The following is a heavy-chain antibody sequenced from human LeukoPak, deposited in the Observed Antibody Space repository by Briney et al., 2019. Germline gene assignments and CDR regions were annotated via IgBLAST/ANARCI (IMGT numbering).Heavy chain of an antibody. CDR3: AKDHRGTRYYYYMDV. J-gene: IGHJ6*03. D-gene: IGHD1-26*01. CDR1: GFTFSSHG. Sequence: PGGSLRLSCAASGFTFSSHGMHWVRQAPGKGLEWVAFIRYDGSNKNYADSVKGRFTISRDNSKNTLYLQMNSLRAEDTAVYYCAKDHRGTRYYYYMDVWGKGTTVTISS. V-gene: IGHV3-30*02. CDR2: IRYDGSNK.